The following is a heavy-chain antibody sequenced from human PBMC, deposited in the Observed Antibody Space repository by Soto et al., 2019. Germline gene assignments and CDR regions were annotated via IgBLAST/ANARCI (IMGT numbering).Heavy chain of an antibody. CDR3: EMFPLVPADRDAFDI. CDR1: GGSISSGGYY. D-gene: IGHD2-2*01. Sequence: QVQLQESGPGLVKPSQTLSLTCTVSGGSISSGGYYWSWIRQHPGKGLEWIGSIYYSGSTYYNPSLKSRVTISVDTSKNQFSLKLSSVTAADTAVYYCEMFPLVPADRDAFDIWVQGTMVTVSS. CDR2: IYYSGST. J-gene: IGHJ3*02. V-gene: IGHV4-31*03.